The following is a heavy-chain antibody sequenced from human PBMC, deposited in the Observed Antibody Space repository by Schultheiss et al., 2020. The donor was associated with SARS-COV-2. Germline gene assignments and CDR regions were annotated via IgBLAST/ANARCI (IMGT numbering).Heavy chain of an antibody. J-gene: IGHJ5*02. CDR3: ARQGISRYFETSDP. Sequence: SETLSLTCSVSGGSININFYYWGWIRQTPGKGLEWVGSVSYSGSAFYNPSLRSRVTLSVDTSKNQFSLKLSSVTAADTAVYYCARQGISRYFETSDPWGQGTLVTVSS. CDR2: VSYSGSA. V-gene: IGHV4-39*01. CDR1: GGSININFYY. D-gene: IGHD3-9*01.